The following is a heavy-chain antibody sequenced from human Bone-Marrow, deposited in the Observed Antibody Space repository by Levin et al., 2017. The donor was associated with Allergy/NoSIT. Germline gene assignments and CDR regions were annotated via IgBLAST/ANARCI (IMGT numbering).Heavy chain of an antibody. V-gene: IGHV3-7*01. J-gene: IGHJ6*02. CDR1: GFTFSQYW. CDR3: ASSTVSYALDV. Sequence: SCAASGFTFSQYWMTWVRQAPGKRLEWVANIKYDGSEKYYVDSVKGRFTISRDNAKNSVYLQMISLWVEDTAIFYCASSTVSYALDVWGQGTTVTVSS. CDR2: IKYDGSEK. D-gene: IGHD3-16*01.